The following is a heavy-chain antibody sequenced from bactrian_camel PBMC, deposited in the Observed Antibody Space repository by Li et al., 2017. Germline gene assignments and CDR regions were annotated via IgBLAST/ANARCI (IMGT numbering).Heavy chain of an antibody. CDR3: AAFPSKCLTLESKYNH. D-gene: IGHD8*01. CDR1: GFAVSSAY. V-gene: IGHV3S1*01. Sequence: HVQLVESGGGLVQPGGSLRLSCAASGFAVSSAYMRWVRQAPGKEREGVAVVEADGTAYHADSVKGRFTVSKDKATLHLQMNSLKVEDTGMYYCAAFPSKCLTLESKYNHWGQGTQVTVS. J-gene: IGHJ4*01. CDR2: VEADGTA.